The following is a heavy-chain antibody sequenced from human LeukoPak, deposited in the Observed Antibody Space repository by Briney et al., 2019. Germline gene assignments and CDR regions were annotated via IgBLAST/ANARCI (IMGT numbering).Heavy chain of an antibody. V-gene: IGHV3-23*01. CDR3: AKDRGDTSFDY. Sequence: TGGSLRLSCAASGFTFRSYAMHWVRQAPGKGLEWVSAISGSGGRIYYADSVKGRFTISRDNAKNTLYLQMNSLRAEDTAVYYCAKDRGDTSFDYWGQGTLVTVSS. J-gene: IGHJ4*02. CDR1: GFTFRSYA. D-gene: IGHD3-10*01. CDR2: ISGSGGRI.